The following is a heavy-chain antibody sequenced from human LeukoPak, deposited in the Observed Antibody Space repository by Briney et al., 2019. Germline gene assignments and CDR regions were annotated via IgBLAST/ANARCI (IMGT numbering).Heavy chain of an antibody. D-gene: IGHD6-19*01. Sequence: ASVKVSCKASGYTFTSYGISWVRQAPGQGLEWMGWISAYNGNTNYAQKLQGRVTMTTDTSTSTAYMELRSLRSDDTAVYYCARDPQQWLANWFDPWGQGTLVTVSS. CDR2: ISAYNGNT. V-gene: IGHV1-18*01. CDR3: ARDPQQWLANWFDP. J-gene: IGHJ5*02. CDR1: GYTFTSYG.